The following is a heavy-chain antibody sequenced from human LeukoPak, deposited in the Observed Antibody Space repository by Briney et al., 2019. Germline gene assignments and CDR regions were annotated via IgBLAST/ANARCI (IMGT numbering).Heavy chain of an antibody. CDR2: ISYDGSNK. D-gene: IGHD2-15*01. J-gene: IGHJ4*02. CDR1: GFTFSSYG. V-gene: IGHV3-30*18. Sequence: SGGSLRLSCAASGFTFSSYGMHWVRQAPGKGLEWVAVISYDGSNKYYADSVKGRFTISRDNSKNTLYLQMNSLRAEDTAVYYCAKDLVVVAAILWVFDYWGQGTLVTVSS. CDR3: AKDLVVVAAILWVFDY.